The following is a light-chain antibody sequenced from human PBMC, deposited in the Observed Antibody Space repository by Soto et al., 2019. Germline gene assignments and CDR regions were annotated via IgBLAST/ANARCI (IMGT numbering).Light chain of an antibody. J-gene: IGKJ4*01. CDR2: AAS. CDR3: QQSFSPLLT. Sequence: DIQMTQSPSSVSASVGDRVTITCRASQTLNNYLTWFQQKPGKAPKVLIYAASTLQSGVPSRFSGSGSGAEFTLAISSLQPEDFATYYCQQSFSPLLTFGGGTKVDIK. CDR1: QTLNNY. V-gene: IGKV1-39*01.